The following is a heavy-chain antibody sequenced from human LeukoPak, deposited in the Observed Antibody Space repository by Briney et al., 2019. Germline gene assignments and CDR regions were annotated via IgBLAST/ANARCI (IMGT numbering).Heavy chain of an antibody. V-gene: IGHV3-7*01. CDR3: VRESRPGGAMGLYHNFDY. Sequence: GGSLRLSCAASGFNISDFWMTWVRQAPGKGLEWVANIKEDGTEKHLIDSVKGRFTISRDNTKNLLYLQMNSLRGDDTATYYCVRESRPGGAMGLYHNFDYGGQGTLVAVSS. J-gene: IGHJ4*02. CDR2: IKEDGTEK. CDR1: GFNISDFW. D-gene: IGHD3-16*01.